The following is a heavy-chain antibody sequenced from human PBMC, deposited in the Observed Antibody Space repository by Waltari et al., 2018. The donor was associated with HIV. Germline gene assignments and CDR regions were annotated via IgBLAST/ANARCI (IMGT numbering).Heavy chain of an antibody. CDR3: ARASDVLRFLEWLPAPPAFDY. CDR2: IYYSGST. J-gene: IGHJ4*02. D-gene: IGHD3-3*01. V-gene: IGHV4-39*07. CDR1: GGSISSSSYY. Sequence: QLQLQESGPGLVKPSETLSLTCTVSGGSISSSSYYWGWIRQPPGKGLEWIGSIYYSGSTYYNPSLKSRVTISVDTSKNQFSLKLSSVTAADTAVYYCARASDVLRFLEWLPAPPAFDYWGQGTLVTVSS.